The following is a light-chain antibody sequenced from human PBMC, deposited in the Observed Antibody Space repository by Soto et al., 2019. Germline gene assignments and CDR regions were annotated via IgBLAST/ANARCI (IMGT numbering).Light chain of an antibody. CDR2: GAS. CDR3: QQYNDWPRT. CDR1: QSVSSY. Sequence: EVVVTQSPGTLSLSPGEISTLSCRASQSVSSYLAWYQQKPGQAPRLLIYGASTRATGIPARFSGSGSVTDFTLTISSLQSEDFAVYYCQQYNDWPRTFGQGTKVDI. J-gene: IGKJ1*01. V-gene: IGKV3-15*01.